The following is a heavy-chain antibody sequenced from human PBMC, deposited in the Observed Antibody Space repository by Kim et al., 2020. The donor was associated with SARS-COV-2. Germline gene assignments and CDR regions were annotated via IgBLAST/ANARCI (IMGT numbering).Heavy chain of an antibody. Sequence: GGSLRLSCSASGFTFSNYPMHWVRQAPGKGLEYVSSIRTNGGSTNYADSVKGRFTIFRDNSKNTLYLQMSSLRTEDTAVYFCVKDLGDYWGQGTLVTVSS. CDR2: IRTNGGST. CDR3: VKDLGDY. CDR1: GFTFSNYP. V-gene: IGHV3-64D*06. J-gene: IGHJ4*02.